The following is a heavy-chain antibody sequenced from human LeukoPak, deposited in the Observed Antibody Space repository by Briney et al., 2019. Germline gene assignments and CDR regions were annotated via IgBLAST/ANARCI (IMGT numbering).Heavy chain of an antibody. J-gene: IGHJ4*02. D-gene: IGHD3-10*01. Sequence: GGSLRLSCAASGFTFSSYGMHWVRQAPGKGLEWVAVIWYDGSNKYYADSVKGRFTISRDNSKDTLYLQMNSLRAEDTAVYYCARGPSHNSYYYGSGSYYFDYFDYWGQETLVTVSS. V-gene: IGHV3-33*01. CDR2: IWYDGSNK. CDR1: GFTFSSYG. CDR3: ARGPSHNSYYYGSGSYYFDYFDY.